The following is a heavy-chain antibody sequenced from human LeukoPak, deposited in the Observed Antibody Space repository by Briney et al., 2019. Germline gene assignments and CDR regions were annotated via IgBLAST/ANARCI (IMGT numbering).Heavy chain of an antibody. CDR3: VKDTIGYYQPFDV. Sequence: GASLRLSCAASGFTFGCCAMSWVRQAPGKGLDWISTVSGAAISTYYADSVKGRFTISRDNSKNTLYLQMNSLRAEDTALYYCVKDTIGYYQPFDVWGQGTLVTVSS. J-gene: IGHJ4*02. D-gene: IGHD3-22*01. CDR2: VSGAAIST. V-gene: IGHV3-23*01. CDR1: GFTFGCCA.